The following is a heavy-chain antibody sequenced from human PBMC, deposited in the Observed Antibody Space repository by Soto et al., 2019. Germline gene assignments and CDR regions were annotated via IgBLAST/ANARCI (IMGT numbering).Heavy chain of an antibody. CDR1: GFTFSYYW. CDR3: AKATLRVVHPLVFDY. J-gene: IGHJ4*02. Sequence: GGSLRLSCAASGFTFSYYWMTWVRQAPGKGLEWVANINPDGSETFYADSLKGRLTISRDNSKNTLYLQMNSLRAEDTAIYYCAKATLRVVHPLVFDYWGQGSLVTVSS. D-gene: IGHD3-3*01. V-gene: IGHV3-7*03. CDR2: INPDGSET.